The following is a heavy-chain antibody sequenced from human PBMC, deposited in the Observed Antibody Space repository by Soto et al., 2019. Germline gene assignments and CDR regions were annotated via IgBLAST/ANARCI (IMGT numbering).Heavy chain of an antibody. Sequence: GGSLRLSCAASGFTFSDHYMDWVRQAPGKGLEWVGRTRNKANSYTTEYAASVKGRFTISRDDSKNSLYLQMNSLKTEDTAVYYCARQNSVVTANQGAFDIWGQGTMVTVSS. D-gene: IGHD2-21*02. V-gene: IGHV3-72*01. CDR1: GFTFSDHY. CDR3: ARQNSVVTANQGAFDI. J-gene: IGHJ3*02. CDR2: TRNKANSYTT.